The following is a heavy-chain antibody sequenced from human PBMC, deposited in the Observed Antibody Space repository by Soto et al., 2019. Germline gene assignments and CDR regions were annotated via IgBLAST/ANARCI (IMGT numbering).Heavy chain of an antibody. D-gene: IGHD3-22*01. CDR3: ARGKTYYYDSSGYYSRYYYGMDV. J-gene: IGHJ6*02. CDR1: GGTFSSYA. V-gene: IGHV1-69*01. CDR2: IIPIFGTA. Sequence: QVQLVQSGAEVKKPGSSVKVSYKASGGTFSSYAISWVRQAPGQGLEWMGGIIPIFGTANYAQKFQGRVTITADESTSTAYMELSSLRSEDTAVYYCARGKTYYYDSSGYYSRYYYGMDVWGQGTTVTVSS.